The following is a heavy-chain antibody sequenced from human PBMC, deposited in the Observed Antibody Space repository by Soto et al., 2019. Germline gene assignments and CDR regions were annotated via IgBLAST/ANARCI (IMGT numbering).Heavy chain of an antibody. CDR3: AKGPTTVTTDYYYYGMDV. V-gene: IGHV3-23*01. CDR1: GFTFSSYA. CDR2: ISGSGGST. J-gene: IGHJ6*02. Sequence: EVQLLESGGGLVQPGGSLRLSCAASGFTFSSYAMSWVRQAPGKGLEWVSAISGSGGSTYYADSVKGRFTISRDNSKKTLYLKMNSLRAEDTAVYYCAKGPTTVTTDYYYYGMDVWGQGTTVTVSS. D-gene: IGHD4-17*01.